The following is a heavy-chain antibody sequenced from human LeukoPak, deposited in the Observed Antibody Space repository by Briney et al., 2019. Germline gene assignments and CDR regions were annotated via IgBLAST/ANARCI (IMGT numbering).Heavy chain of an antibody. J-gene: IGHJ3*02. V-gene: IGHV4-59*12. CDR1: GGSISSYY. D-gene: IGHD6-13*01. CDR3: ARVGSSWYVDAFDI. CDR2: IYYSGST. Sequence: SETLSLTCTVSGGSISSYYWSWIRQPPGKGLEWIGYIYYSGSTNYNPSLKSRVTISVDTSKNQFSLKLSSVTAADMAVYYCARVGSSWYVDAFDIWGQGTMVTVSS.